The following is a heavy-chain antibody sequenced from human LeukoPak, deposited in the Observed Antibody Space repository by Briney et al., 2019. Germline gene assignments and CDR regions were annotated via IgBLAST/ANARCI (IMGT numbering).Heavy chain of an antibody. CDR2: ISSSGSTI. J-gene: IGHJ4*02. Sequence: PGGSLRLSCAASGFTFSDYYMSWIRQAPGKGLEWVSYISSSGSTIYYADSVKGRFTISRDNAKNTLYLQMSSLRAEDTAVYYCARAYDSSGYLSYWGQGTLVTVSS. CDR3: ARAYDSSGYLSY. CDR1: GFTFSDYY. V-gene: IGHV3-11*04. D-gene: IGHD3-22*01.